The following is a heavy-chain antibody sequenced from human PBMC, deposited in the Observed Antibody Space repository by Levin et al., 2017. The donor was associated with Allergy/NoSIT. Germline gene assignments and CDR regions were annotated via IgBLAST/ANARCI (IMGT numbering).Heavy chain of an antibody. D-gene: IGHD5-12*01. CDR3: AKPIVATRGVDAFDI. CDR1: GFTFSSYA. Sequence: GESLKISCAASGFTFSSYAMSWVRQAPGKGLEWVSAISGSGGSTYYADSVKGRFTISRDNSKNTLYLQMNSLRAEDTAVYYCAKPIVATRGVDAFDIWGQGTMVTVSS. J-gene: IGHJ3*02. V-gene: IGHV3-23*01. CDR2: ISGSGGST.